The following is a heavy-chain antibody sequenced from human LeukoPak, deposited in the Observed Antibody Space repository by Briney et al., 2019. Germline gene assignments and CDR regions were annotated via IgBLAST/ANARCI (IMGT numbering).Heavy chain of an antibody. D-gene: IGHD3-9*01. CDR1: GFSFSSSS. Sequence: GGSLRLSCATSGFSFSSSSMNWVPQAPGKGLEWVSYITDASTYIYYADSVKGRFTISRDNAKNSLYLQMNSLRAEDTAVYYCARGLHYDILTGSYWGQGTLVTVSS. CDR2: ITDASTYI. J-gene: IGHJ4*02. V-gene: IGHV3-21*01. CDR3: ARGLHYDILTGSY.